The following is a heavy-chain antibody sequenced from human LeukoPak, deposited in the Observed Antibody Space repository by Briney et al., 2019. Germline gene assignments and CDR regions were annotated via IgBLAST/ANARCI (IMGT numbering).Heavy chain of an antibody. Sequence: ASVKVSCKASGYTFTSYGISWVRQAPGQGLEWMGWISAYNGNTNYAQKLQGRVTMTTDTSTSTAYMELRSLRSDDTAVYYCARDPLTYYDILTGPWPLDYWGQGTLVTVSS. D-gene: IGHD3-9*01. J-gene: IGHJ4*02. V-gene: IGHV1-18*01. CDR3: ARDPLTYYDILTGPWPLDY. CDR1: GYTFTSYG. CDR2: ISAYNGNT.